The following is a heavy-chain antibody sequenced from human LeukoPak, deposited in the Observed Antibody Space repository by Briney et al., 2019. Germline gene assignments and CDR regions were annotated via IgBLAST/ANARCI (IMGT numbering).Heavy chain of an antibody. Sequence: SETLSLTCAVSGGSISSSYYYWGWIRQPPGKGLEWIGSISYSGNTYYNPSLKSRVTISVDTSNNQFSLKLSSVTAADTAVYFCARGDGYYFDYRGQGTLVTVSS. CDR3: ARGDGYYFDY. V-gene: IGHV4-39*01. CDR2: ISYSGNT. D-gene: IGHD5-24*01. J-gene: IGHJ4*02. CDR1: GGSISSSYYY.